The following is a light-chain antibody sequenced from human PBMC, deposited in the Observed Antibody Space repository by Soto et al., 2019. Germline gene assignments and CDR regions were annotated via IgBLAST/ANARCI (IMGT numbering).Light chain of an antibody. Sequence: EIVMTQSPATLSVSPGERATLSCMASQSVSSYLAWYQQKPGQAPRLLIYDASNRATGIPARFSGSGSGTDFTLTISSLEPEDFAVYYCQQRSNWPLTFG. J-gene: IGKJ4*01. CDR1: QSVSSY. V-gene: IGKV3-11*01. CDR2: DAS. CDR3: QQRSNWPLT.